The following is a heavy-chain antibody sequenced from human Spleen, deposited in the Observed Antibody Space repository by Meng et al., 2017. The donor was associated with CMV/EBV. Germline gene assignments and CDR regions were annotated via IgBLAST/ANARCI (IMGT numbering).Heavy chain of an antibody. Sequence: GGSLRLSCKASGYSFTSLWVGWVRQTPEKGLEWMGIMYPGDSNTKYSPSFQGQVTISADKSINTAYLQWSSLKASDTAIYYCARQFHFYGSVDYWGQGTLVTVSS. CDR3: ARQFHFYGSVDY. J-gene: IGHJ4*02. V-gene: IGHV5-51*01. CDR2: MYPGDSNT. CDR1: GYSFTSLW. D-gene: IGHD3-10*01.